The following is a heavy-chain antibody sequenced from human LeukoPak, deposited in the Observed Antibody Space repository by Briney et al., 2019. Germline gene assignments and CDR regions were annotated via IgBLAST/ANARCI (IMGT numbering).Heavy chain of an antibody. Sequence: PGGSLRLSCAASGFTFSSYAMSWVREAPGKGLDWVSAISGSGGSTYYADSVKGRFTISRDNSKNTPYLQMNSLRAEDTAVYYCANQYYYGSGSPKRRYYFDYWGQGTLVTVSS. D-gene: IGHD3-10*01. CDR3: ANQYYYGSGSPKRRYYFDY. V-gene: IGHV3-23*01. CDR1: GFTFSSYA. J-gene: IGHJ4*02. CDR2: ISGSGGST.